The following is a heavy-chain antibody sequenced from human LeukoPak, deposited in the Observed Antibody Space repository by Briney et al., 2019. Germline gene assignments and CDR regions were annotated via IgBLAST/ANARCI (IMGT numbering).Heavy chain of an antibody. CDR3: SRESGPFCPFGY. CDR2: ISLAGQT. Sequence: SETLPLTCGVSGXSISGTNWWSWVRQPPGQGLEWIGEISLAGQTNYNPSLNGRVTMSLDKSSNQLSLHLTSVTAADTATYFCSRESGPFCPFGYWGQGTLVIVSS. CDR1: GXSISGTNW. V-gene: IGHV4/OR15-8*02. D-gene: IGHD1-26*01. J-gene: IGHJ4*02.